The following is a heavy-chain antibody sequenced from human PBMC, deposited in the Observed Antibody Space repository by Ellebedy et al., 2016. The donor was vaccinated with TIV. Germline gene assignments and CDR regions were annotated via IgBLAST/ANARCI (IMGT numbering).Heavy chain of an antibody. J-gene: IGHJ2*01. Sequence: PGGSLRPSCAASGLTSTDYWLGWVRQAPGKVMEWVANIKQDGSEKYYVDSVKGRFTISRDNAKKSLYLKMTSLRDDDKAEYYCTREQTWGRGTLVTVSS. CDR2: IKQDGSEK. CDR1: GLTSTDYW. V-gene: IGHV3-7*01. CDR3: TREQT.